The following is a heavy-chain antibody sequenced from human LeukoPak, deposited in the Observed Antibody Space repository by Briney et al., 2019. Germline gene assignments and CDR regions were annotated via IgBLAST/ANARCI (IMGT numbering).Heavy chain of an antibody. Sequence: PSETLSLTCAVYGGSFSGYYWNWIRQPLGKGLEWIGEMTHIGSTNYNPSLKSRVTISVDTSKNQFSLKLSSVTATDTAVYYCARGAGVAAAGTWAYWGQGTLVTVSS. CDR2: MTHIGST. J-gene: IGHJ4*02. V-gene: IGHV4-34*01. D-gene: IGHD6-13*01. CDR1: GGSFSGYY. CDR3: ARGAGVAAAGTWAY.